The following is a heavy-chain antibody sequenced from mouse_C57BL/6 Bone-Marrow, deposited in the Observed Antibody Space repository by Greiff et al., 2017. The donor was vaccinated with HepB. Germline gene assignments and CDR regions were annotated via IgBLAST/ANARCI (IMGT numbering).Heavy chain of an antibody. J-gene: IGHJ1*03. Sequence: VQLQQSVAELVRPGASVKLSCTASGFNIKNTYMHWVKQRPEQGLEWIGRIDPANGNTKYAPKFPGKATITADTSSNTAYLQLSSLTSEDTAIYYCASWDYAPHWYFDVWGTGTTVTVSS. CDR3: ASWDYAPHWYFDV. V-gene: IGHV14-3*01. CDR2: IDPANGNT. CDR1: GFNIKNTY. D-gene: IGHD2-4*01.